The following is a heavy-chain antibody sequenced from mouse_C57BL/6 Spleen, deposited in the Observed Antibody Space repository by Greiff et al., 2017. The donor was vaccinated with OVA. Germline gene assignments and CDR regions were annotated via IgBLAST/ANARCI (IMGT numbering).Heavy chain of an antibody. CDR3: ARGGGYEGVYYFDY. D-gene: IGHD3-1*01. V-gene: IGHV1-82*01. CDR1: GYAFSSSW. J-gene: IGHJ2*01. CDR2: IYPGDGDT. Sequence: VQLQQSGPELVKPGASVKISCKASGYAFSSSWMNWVKQRPGKGLEWIGRIYPGDGDTNYNGKFKGKATLTADKSSSTAYMQLSSLTSEDSAVYFCARGGGYEGVYYFDYWGQGTTLTVSS.